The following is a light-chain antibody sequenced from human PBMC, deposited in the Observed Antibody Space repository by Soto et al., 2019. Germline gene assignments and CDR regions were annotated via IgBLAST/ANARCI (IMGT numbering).Light chain of an antibody. J-gene: IGKJ1*01. CDR2: WAS. Sequence: DIVMTQSPDSLAVSLGERATINCKSSQSVLHSSHNKNYLAWYQQKPGQPPKLLIYWASTRKSGVPDRFSGSCSGTDFTLTISSLQAEDVAVYYCQHYYTTPRTFGQGTKVEIK. CDR1: QSVLHSSHNKNY. CDR3: QHYYTTPRT. V-gene: IGKV4-1*01.